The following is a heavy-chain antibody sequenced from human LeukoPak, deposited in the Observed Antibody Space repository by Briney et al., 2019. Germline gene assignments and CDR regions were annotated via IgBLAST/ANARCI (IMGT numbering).Heavy chain of an antibody. D-gene: IGHD3-10*01. Sequence: GGSLRLSCAASGFTFSIYAMTWVRQAPGKGLEWVSAITGSGDYTYYTDPVEGRVTISRDNSKNTVYLQMNSLRVEDTAVYYCAKDRRGVFDFWGQGTLVTVSS. CDR2: ITGSGDYT. V-gene: IGHV3-23*01. J-gene: IGHJ4*02. CDR1: GFTFSIYA. CDR3: AKDRRGVFDF.